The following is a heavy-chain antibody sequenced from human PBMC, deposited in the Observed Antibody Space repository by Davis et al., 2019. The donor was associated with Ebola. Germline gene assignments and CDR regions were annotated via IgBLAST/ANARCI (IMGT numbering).Heavy chain of an antibody. CDR2: IHDSGST. D-gene: IGHD2-2*01. CDR3: ARGSSVVVERAATPYYLDY. Sequence: SETLSLTCTVSGGSISSGGYYWTWIRQHPGKGLEWIGYIHDSGSTFYNPSLKSRVTISLDRSKNQFSLKLSPVTAADTAVYYCARGSSVVVERAATPYYLDYWGQGALVTVSS. CDR1: GGSISSGGYY. V-gene: IGHV4-31*03. J-gene: IGHJ4*02.